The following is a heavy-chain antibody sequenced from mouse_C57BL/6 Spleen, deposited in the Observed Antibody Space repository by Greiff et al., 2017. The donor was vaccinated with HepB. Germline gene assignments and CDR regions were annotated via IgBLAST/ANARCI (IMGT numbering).Heavy chain of an antibody. J-gene: IGHJ3*01. Sequence: VQLQQPGAELVKPGASVKLSCKASGYTFTSYWMQWVKQRPGQGLEWIGEIDPSDSYTNYNQKFKGKATLTVDTSSSTAYMQLSSLTSEDSAVYYCAVNYYGSSYGWFAYWGQGTLVTVSA. CDR1: GYTFTSYW. CDR2: IDPSDSYT. V-gene: IGHV1-50*01. D-gene: IGHD1-1*01. CDR3: AVNYYGSSYGWFAY.